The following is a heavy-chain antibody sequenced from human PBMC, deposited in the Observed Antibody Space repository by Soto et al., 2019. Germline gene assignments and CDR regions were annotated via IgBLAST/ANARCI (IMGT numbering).Heavy chain of an antibody. J-gene: IGHJ5*02. Sequence: QVQLVQSGAEVKQPGSSVRVSCKASGGTFSTYAISWVRQAPGQGLEWMGGVSPVFGKPNYAQKFQGRVTITADKTTNTAYMELRSLRSEDTAVYYCARSITMIVVGGGFDPWGQGTLVTVSS. CDR2: VSPVFGKP. V-gene: IGHV1-69*06. CDR1: GGTFSTYA. CDR3: ARSITMIVVGGGFDP. D-gene: IGHD3-22*01.